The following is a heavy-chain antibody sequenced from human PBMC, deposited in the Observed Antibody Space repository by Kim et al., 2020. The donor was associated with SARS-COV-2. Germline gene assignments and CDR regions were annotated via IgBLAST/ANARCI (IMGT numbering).Heavy chain of an antibody. V-gene: IGHV3-74*01. D-gene: IGHD5-18*01. CDR3: ARDPDLRRYSYADY. J-gene: IGHJ4*02. Sequence: AAYVKGRFTISRDNAKNSLYLQRNSLRAEDTAVYYCARDPDLRRYSYADYWGQGTLVTVSS.